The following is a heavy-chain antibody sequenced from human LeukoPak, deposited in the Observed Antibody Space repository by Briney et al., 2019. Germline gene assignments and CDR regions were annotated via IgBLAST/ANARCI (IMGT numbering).Heavy chain of an antibody. CDR3: TTLGTWPFFLESEPTYYFDY. V-gene: IGHV3-23*01. Sequence: GGSLRLSCAASGLIFHNYALVWIRRAPGKGPEWVSAILGGGGTFYADAVKGRFTISRDNSKNTLYLQMNSLRAEDAAVYYCTTLGTWPFFLESEPTYYFDYWGQGTLVTVSS. CDR2: ILGGGGT. D-gene: IGHD3-3*01. J-gene: IGHJ4*02. CDR1: GLIFHNYA.